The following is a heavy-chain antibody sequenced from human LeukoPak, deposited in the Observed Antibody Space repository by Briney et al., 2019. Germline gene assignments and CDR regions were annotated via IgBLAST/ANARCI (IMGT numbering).Heavy chain of an antibody. CDR1: GFTFSSYW. D-gene: IGHD6-13*01. J-gene: IGHJ4*02. V-gene: IGHV3-74*01. CDR3: AREGYSSSWQHYYFDY. CDR2: PNSEGSSK. Sequence: PGGALRLSCAAPGFTFSSYWMHWVRQAPGKGLVWVSRPNSEGSSKSYADSVKGRFTISRDNAKNTLYLQMNSLRAEDTAVYYCAREGYSSSWQHYYFDYWGQGTLVTVSS.